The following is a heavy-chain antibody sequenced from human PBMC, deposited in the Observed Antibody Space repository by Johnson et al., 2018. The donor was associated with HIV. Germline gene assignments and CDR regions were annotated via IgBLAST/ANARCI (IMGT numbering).Heavy chain of an antibody. CDR2: INWNGGST. V-gene: IGHV3-20*04. CDR1: GFTLDDYG. CDR3: ARGGLYIQFLAFDAFDI. D-gene: IGHD4-11*01. Sequence: VQLVESGGGVVRPGGSLRLSCAASGFTLDDYGMAWVRQAPGKGLEWVSGINWNGGSTGYADSVKGRFTISRDNSKNTLYLQMNSLRPEDTAVYFCARGGLYIQFLAFDAFDIWGQGTMVTVSS. J-gene: IGHJ3*02.